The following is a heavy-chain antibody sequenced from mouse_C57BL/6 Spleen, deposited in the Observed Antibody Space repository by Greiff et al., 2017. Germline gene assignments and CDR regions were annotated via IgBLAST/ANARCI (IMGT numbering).Heavy chain of an antibody. D-gene: IGHD2-2*01. CDR3: ERSGYDGHWYFDV. V-gene: IGHV1-78*01. J-gene: IGHJ1*03. CDR1: GYTFTDYT. Sequence: VQLQQSDAELVKPGASVKISCKVSGYTFTDYTIHWMKQRPEQGLEWIGYIYPRDGSTKYNEKLKSKATLTADKSSSTAYMQLNSLTSEDSAVYFCERSGYDGHWYFDVWGTGTTVTVSS. CDR2: IYPRDGST.